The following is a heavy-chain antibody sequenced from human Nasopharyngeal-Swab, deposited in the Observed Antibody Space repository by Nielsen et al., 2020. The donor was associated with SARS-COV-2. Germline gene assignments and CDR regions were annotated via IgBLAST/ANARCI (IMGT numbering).Heavy chain of an antibody. CDR1: GGSFSGYY. CDR2: INHSGST. CDR3: ARVGDYYDSSDMGDY. D-gene: IGHD3-22*01. J-gene: IGHJ4*02. V-gene: IGHV4-34*01. Sequence: SETLSLTCAVYGGSFSGYYWSWIRQPPGKGLEWIGEINHSGSTNYNPSLKSRVTISVDTSKNQFSLKLSSVTAADTAVYYRARVGDYYDSSDMGDYWGQGTLVTVSS.